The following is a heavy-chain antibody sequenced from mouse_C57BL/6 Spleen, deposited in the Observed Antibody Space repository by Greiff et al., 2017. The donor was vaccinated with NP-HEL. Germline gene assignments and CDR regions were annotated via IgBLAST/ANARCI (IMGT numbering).Heavy chain of an antibody. D-gene: IGHD3-2*02. V-gene: IGHV1-42*01. CDR1: GYSFTGYY. J-gene: IGHJ3*01. Sequence: VQLKESGPELVKPGASVKISCKASGYSFTGYYMNWVKQSPEKSLEWIGEINPSTGGTTYNQKFKAKATLTVDKSSSTAYMQLKSLTSEDSAVYYCARAAQATRGFAYWGQGTLVTVSA. CDR3: ARAAQATRGFAY. CDR2: INPSTGGT.